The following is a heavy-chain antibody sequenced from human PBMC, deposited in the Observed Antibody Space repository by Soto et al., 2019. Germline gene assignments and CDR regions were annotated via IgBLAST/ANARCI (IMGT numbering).Heavy chain of an antibody. J-gene: IGHJ4*02. Sequence: KAVGSLRLSCATSGFTFSDYYMSWIRQAPGKGLEWVSYISTISGYTNYADSVRGRFTISRDNAKNSLYLQMNSLRAEDSAVYYCARGFIAAAATGDFDYWGQGTLVTVSS. D-gene: IGHD6-13*01. CDR1: GFTFSDYY. CDR2: ISTISGYT. CDR3: ARGFIAAAATGDFDY. V-gene: IGHV3-11*06.